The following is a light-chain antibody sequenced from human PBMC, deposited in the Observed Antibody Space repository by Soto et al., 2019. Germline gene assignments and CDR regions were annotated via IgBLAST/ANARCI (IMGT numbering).Light chain of an antibody. CDR3: SSYAGSNNLYV. J-gene: IGLJ1*01. CDR1: SSDVGGYNY. Sequence: QSALSHRPSASSSPGHSFTITCTGTSSDVGGYNYISWYQQHPGKAPKLMIYEVSKRPSGVPDRFSGSKSGNTASLTVSGLQAEDEADYYCSSYAGSNNLYVFGTGTKVTVL. CDR2: EVS. V-gene: IGLV2-8*02.